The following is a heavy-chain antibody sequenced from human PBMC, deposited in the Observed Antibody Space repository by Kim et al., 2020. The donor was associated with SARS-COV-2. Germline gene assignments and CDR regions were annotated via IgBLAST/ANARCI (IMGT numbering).Heavy chain of an antibody. CDR3: ARDPHASSFGANYYYYGMDV. CDR2: TYYRSKWYN. V-gene: IGHV6-1*01. CDR1: GDSVSSNSAA. D-gene: IGHD6-6*01. J-gene: IGHJ6*02. Sequence: SQTLSLTCAISGDSVSSNSAAWNWIRQSPSRGLEWLGRTYYRSKWYNDYAVSVKSRITINPDTSKNQFSLQLNSVTPEDTAVYYCARDPHASSFGANYYYYGMDVWGQGTTVTVSS.